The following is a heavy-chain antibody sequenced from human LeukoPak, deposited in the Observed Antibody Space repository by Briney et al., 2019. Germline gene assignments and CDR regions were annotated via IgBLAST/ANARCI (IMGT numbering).Heavy chain of an antibody. CDR2: IYPTGST. J-gene: IGHJ5*02. Sequence: SETLSLTFSVSTGSVIPYYWSWIRQPAGKEFQWIGRIYPTGSTDYNPSLKSRVTMSVDTSKKQISLNLTSVTAADTAVYYCARRWGDCSSTSCYTERGFYNWFDPWGQGTLVTVSS. D-gene: IGHD2-2*02. CDR1: TGSVIPYY. V-gene: IGHV4-4*07. CDR3: ARRWGDCSSTSCYTERGFYNWFDP.